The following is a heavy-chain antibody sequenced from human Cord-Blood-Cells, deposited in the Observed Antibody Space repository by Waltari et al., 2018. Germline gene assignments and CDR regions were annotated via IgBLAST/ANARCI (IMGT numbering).Heavy chain of an antibody. CDR1: GFTFSSHS. D-gene: IGHD3-22*01. CDR2: ISYDGSNK. Sequence: QVQLVESGGGVVQPGRSLRLSCAASGFTFSSHSLHLFRQAPGKGLEWVAVISYDGSNKYYADSVKGRFTISRDNSKNTLYLQMNSLRAEDTAVYYCARDPYDSSGYYFDYWGQGTLVTVSS. V-gene: IGHV3-30-3*01. J-gene: IGHJ4*02. CDR3: ARDPYDSSGYYFDY.